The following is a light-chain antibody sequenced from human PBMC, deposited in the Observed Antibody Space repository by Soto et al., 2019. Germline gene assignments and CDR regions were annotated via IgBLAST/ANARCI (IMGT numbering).Light chain of an antibody. V-gene: IGLV2-8*01. CDR3: TSYVGSDIWV. CDR1: SSDVGAYKY. CDR2: EVS. J-gene: IGLJ3*02. Sequence: QSALTQPPSASGSPGQSVTISCTGTSSDVGAYKYVSWYQQYPGKAPKLMIYEVSNRPSGVPDRFSGSKSGNTASLTVSGLQAEDEADYYCTSYVGSDIWVFGGGTKLTVL.